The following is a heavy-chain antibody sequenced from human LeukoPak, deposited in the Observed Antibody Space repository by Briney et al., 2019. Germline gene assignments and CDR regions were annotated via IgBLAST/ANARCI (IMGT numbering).Heavy chain of an antibody. CDR3: AKGGTSVTRYVDY. J-gene: IGHJ4*02. Sequence: PGGSLRLSCVASGFTFSSYSMQWVRQNPGKGLEGVGILSYDGTNTYYGESVKGRFTISRDNSQNTVYLQMNSLRAEDTAVYYCAKGGTSVTRYVDYWGQGTLVTVSS. D-gene: IGHD4-17*01. V-gene: IGHV3-30*18. CDR2: LSYDGTNT. CDR1: GFTFSSYS.